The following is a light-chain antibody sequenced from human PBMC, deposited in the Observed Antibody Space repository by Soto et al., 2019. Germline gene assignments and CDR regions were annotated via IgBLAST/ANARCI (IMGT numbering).Light chain of an antibody. CDR3: QQFANLPLFT. CDR1: QDINNY. V-gene: IGKV1-33*01. J-gene: IGKJ3*01. CDR2: DAS. Sequence: DIQMTQSPSSLSASVGDRVTITCQASQDINNYLNWYQQRPGKPPKLLIYDASTLETGVPSRFSGSGSGTYFTLTITSLQPEDIETYYCQQFANLPLFTFGPGTKVHI.